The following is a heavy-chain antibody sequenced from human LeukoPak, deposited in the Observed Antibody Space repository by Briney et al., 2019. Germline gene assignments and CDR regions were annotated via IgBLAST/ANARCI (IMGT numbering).Heavy chain of an antibody. J-gene: IGHJ4*02. D-gene: IGHD4-17*01. V-gene: IGHV4-34*01. Sequence: PSETLSLTCAVYGGSFSGYYWHWFRQPPGKGLEWIGEINHSGNTKYNPSLKRRVTISLDTSNNQFSLKLSSVTAADTAVYYCARWETVTSSDYWGQGTLVTVSS. CDR1: GGSFSGYY. CDR2: INHSGNT. CDR3: ARWETVTSSDY.